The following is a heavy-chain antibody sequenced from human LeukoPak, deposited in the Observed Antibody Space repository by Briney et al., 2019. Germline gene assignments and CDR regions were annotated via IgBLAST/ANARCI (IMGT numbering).Heavy chain of an antibody. D-gene: IGHD6-19*01. J-gene: IGHJ6*02. Sequence: SETLSLTCTVSGGSISSYYWSWIRQPPGKGLEWIGYIYYSGSTNYNPSLKSRVTISVDTSKNQISLKLSSVTAADTAVYYCARVGIAVAGTGYYYYGMDVWGQGTTLTVSS. CDR3: ARVGIAVAGTGYYYYGMDV. V-gene: IGHV4-59*01. CDR1: GGSISSYY. CDR2: IYYSGST.